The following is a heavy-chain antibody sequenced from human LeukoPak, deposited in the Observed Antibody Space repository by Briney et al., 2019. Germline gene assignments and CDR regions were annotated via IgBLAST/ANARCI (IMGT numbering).Heavy chain of an antibody. CDR3: ARESRSVSLITMMVVFDY. CDR1: TGSISSSGYY. CDR2: IYYTGTT. V-gene: IGHV4-39*06. Sequence: PSETLSLTCAISTGSISSSGYYWGWIRQPPGKGLEWIGHIYYTGTTYYNPSLKSRVNISVDTSKDQFTLRLNSVTAADTAVYYCARESRSVSLITMMVVFDYWGQGTLVTVSS. D-gene: IGHD3-22*01. J-gene: IGHJ4*02.